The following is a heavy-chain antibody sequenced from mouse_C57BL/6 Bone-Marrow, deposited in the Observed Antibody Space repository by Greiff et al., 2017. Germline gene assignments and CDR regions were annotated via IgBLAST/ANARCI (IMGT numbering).Heavy chain of an antibody. D-gene: IGHD1-1*01. J-gene: IGHJ2*01. CDR1: GFSLSTFGMG. CDR3: ARMEIYYYGSSPYYFDY. Sequence: QVTLKESGPGILQPSQTLSLTCSFSGFSLSTFGMGVGWIRQPSGKGLEWLAHIWWDDDKYYNPALKSRLTISKDTSKNQVFLKIANVDTADTATYYCARMEIYYYGSSPYYFDYWGQGTTLTVSS. CDR2: IWWDDDK. V-gene: IGHV8-8*01.